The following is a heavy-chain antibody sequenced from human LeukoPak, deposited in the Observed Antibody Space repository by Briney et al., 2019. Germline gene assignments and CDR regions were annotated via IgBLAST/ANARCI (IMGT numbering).Heavy chain of an antibody. CDR3: AVYCGGDCYSGVNNWFDP. Sequence: SETLSLTCAVSGGSISSSNWWSWVRQPPGKGLEWIGEIYHSGSTNYNPSLKSRVTISVDKSKNQFSLKLSSVTAADTAVYYCAVYCGGDCYSGVNNWFDPWGQGTLVTVSS. CDR1: GGSISSSNW. J-gene: IGHJ5*02. V-gene: IGHV4-4*02. D-gene: IGHD2-21*02. CDR2: IYHSGST.